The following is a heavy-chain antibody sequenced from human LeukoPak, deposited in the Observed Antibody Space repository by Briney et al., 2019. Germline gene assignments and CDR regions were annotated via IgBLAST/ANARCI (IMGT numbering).Heavy chain of an antibody. J-gene: IGHJ4*02. Sequence: GESLKISCKGSGYSFTSYWIGWVRQMPGRGLEWMGIIYPGDSDTRYSSSFQGQVTISADKSISTAYLQWSSLKASDTAMYYCARGYYYDSSGYQIDYWGQGTLVTVSS. CDR3: ARGYYYDSSGYQIDY. D-gene: IGHD3-22*01. CDR1: GYSFTSYW. CDR2: IYPGDSDT. V-gene: IGHV5-51*01.